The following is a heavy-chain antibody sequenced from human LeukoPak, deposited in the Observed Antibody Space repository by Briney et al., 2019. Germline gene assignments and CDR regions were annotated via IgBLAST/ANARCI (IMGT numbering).Heavy chain of an antibody. CDR1: GFTFSSSL. Sequence: GGSLRLSRAASGFTFSSSLMTWVRQAPGKGLEWVASVNQDGGEKNYVDSVKGRFTISRDNAKNSLYLQMNSLRTEDTAVYYCASGRVTAVYWGQGTLVTASS. V-gene: IGHV3-7*03. CDR3: ASGRVTAVY. CDR2: VNQDGGEK. D-gene: IGHD2-21*02. J-gene: IGHJ4*02.